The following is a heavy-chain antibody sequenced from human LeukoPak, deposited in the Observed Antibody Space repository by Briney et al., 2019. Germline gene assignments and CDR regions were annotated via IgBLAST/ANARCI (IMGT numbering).Heavy chain of an antibody. V-gene: IGHV1-18*01. D-gene: IGHD2-15*01. CDR2: ITAYNGNT. CDR3: ARVPLRRSRGSCYSNNGMDV. CDR1: GYTFTSYG. J-gene: IGHJ6*02. Sequence: ASVKVSCKASGYTFTSYGISWVRQAPGQGLEWMGWITAYNGNTNYAQKLQGRVTMTTDTSTSTAYMELRSLRYDDTAVYYCARVPLRRSRGSCYSNNGMDVWGQGTTVTVSS.